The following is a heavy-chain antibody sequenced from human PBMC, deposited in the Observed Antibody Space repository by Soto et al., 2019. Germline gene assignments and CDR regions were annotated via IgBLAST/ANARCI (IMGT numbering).Heavy chain of an antibody. CDR2: IYYSGST. CDR1: GGSISSSIYY. CDR3: ARLDMVRGATFDY. J-gene: IGHJ4*02. V-gene: IGHV4-39*01. D-gene: IGHD3-10*01. Sequence: SETLSLTCTVSGGSISSSIYYWGWIRQPPGKGLEWIGSIYYSGSTYYNPSLKSRVTISVDTSKNQFSLKLSSVTAADTAVYYCARLDMVRGATFDYWGQGTLVTVSS.